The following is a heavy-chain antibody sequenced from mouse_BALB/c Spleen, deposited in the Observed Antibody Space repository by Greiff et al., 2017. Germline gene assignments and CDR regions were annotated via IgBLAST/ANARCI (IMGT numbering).Heavy chain of an antibody. Sequence: VQLKESGPELGKPGASVKISCKASGYSFTGYNMYWVKQSHRKSLEWIGYIDPYNGGTSYNQKSKGKATLTVDKSSSTAYMHLNSLTSEDSAIYYCARWGNGGHAMDYWGQGTSVTVSS. D-gene: IGHD2-1*01. CDR2: IDPYNGGT. CDR1: GYSFTGYN. V-gene: IGHV1S135*01. CDR3: ARWGNGGHAMDY. J-gene: IGHJ4*01.